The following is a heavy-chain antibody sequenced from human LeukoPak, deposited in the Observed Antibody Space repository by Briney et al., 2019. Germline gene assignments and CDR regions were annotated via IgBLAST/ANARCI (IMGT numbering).Heavy chain of an antibody. V-gene: IGHV4-34*01. D-gene: IGHD4-23*01. CDR2: INHSGST. Sequence: GSLRLSCAASGFTFSSYSMNWVRQPPGKGLEWIGEINHSGSTNYNPSLKSRVTISVDTSKNQFSLKPSSVTAADTAVYYCARVFYGGPVNYWGQGTLVTVSS. J-gene: IGHJ4*02. CDR3: ARVFYGGPVNY. CDR1: GFTFSSYS.